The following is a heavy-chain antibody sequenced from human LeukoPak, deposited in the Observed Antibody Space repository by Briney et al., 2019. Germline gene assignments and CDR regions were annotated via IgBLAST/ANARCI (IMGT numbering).Heavy chain of an antibody. J-gene: IGHJ4*02. Sequence: GGSLRLSCAASGFTFSSYSMNWVRQAPGKGLEWDSSISSSSSYIYYADSGKGRFTISRDNAKYSLYLQMNSLRAEDTAVYYCARDIPQYCTNGVCYKGGFDYWGQGTLVTVSS. CDR2: ISSSSSYI. V-gene: IGHV3-21*01. CDR3: ARDIPQYCTNGVCYKGGFDY. D-gene: IGHD2-8*01. CDR1: GFTFSSYS.